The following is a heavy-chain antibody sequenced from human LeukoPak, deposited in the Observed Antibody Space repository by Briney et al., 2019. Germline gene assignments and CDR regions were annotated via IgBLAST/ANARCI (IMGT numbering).Heavy chain of an antibody. V-gene: IGHV3-7*01. CDR1: GFTISSYW. J-gene: IGHJ4*02. CDR3: ASFSPDY. CDR2: IKQDGSEK. Sequence: GGSLRLSCAASGFTISSYWMSWVRQAPGKGLEWVANIKQDGSEKHYVDSVKGRFTISRDNAKNSLYLQMNSLRAEDTAVYYCASFSPDYWGQGTLVTVSS.